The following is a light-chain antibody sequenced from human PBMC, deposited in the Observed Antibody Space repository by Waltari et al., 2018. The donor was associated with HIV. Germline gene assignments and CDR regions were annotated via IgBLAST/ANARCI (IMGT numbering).Light chain of an antibody. CDR1: ESLRHSNGRDY. J-gene: IGKJ2*01. V-gene: IGKV2-28*01. Sequence: DVEANQFPLSLTVSPGESASISCRATESLRHSNGRDYLDWYVQRPGQPPRLLIYLASHRASGVPDRFVGLGSGTDFTLRINRVEAADAGTYFCLQNIRAPFAFGQGT. CDR3: LQNIRAPFA. CDR2: LAS.